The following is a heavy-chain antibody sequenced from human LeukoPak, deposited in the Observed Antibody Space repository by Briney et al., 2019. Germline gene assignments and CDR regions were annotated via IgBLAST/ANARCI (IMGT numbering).Heavy chain of an antibody. Sequence: SEKLSLTCTVSGRTISSYYWSWIRQPPGKGLEWIGDIYYSGSTNYNPSLKSRITISVNTYKNQFYLELSSVTAADTAVYYCASSYGDYGAVFDYWGQGTRVTVSS. CDR3: ASSYGDYGAVFDY. V-gene: IGHV4-59*01. CDR2: IYYSGST. J-gene: IGHJ4*02. CDR1: GRTISSYY. D-gene: IGHD4-17*01.